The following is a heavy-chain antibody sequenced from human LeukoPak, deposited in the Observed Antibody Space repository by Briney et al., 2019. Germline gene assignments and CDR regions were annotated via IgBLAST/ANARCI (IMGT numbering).Heavy chain of an antibody. D-gene: IGHD1-1*01. V-gene: IGHV5-51*01. CDR1: GYSFTNYW. CDR2: FNPADSNT. J-gene: IGHJ4*02. CDR3: ARHYSYHWFGY. Sequence: GESLKISCKGSGYSFTNYWIAWVGQMPGKGLEGMGNFNPADSNTRYSPSFQGQVTFSADKSISTAYMQWSSLEASDTAMYYCARHYSYHWFGYWGQGTLVTVSS.